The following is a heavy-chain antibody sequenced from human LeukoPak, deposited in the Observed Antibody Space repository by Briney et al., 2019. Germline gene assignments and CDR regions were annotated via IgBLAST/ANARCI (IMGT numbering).Heavy chain of an antibody. J-gene: IGHJ6*03. Sequence: GGSLRLSCAASGFTFSSYWMSWVRQAPGKGLEWVANIKQDGSEKYYVDSVKGRFTISRDNAKNSLYLQMNSLRAKDTAVYYCARVATPHPYYYYYYMDVWGKGTTVTVSS. V-gene: IGHV3-7*01. CDR1: GFTFSSYW. CDR3: ARVATPHPYYYYYYMDV. CDR2: IKQDGSEK.